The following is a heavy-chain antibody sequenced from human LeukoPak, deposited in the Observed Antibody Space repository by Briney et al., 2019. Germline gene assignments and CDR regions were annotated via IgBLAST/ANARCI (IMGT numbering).Heavy chain of an antibody. Sequence: SESLSLTCTVPVGSISIGGYYWSWIRQHPGKGLEWLGYIYYSGSTYYNPSLKSRVTISVDKSKNQFSLKLSSVTAADTAVYYCARGCLYCSSTSCYQFWFDPWGQGTLVTVSS. CDR1: VGSISIGGYY. D-gene: IGHD2-2*01. CDR2: IYYSGST. J-gene: IGHJ5*02. CDR3: ARGCLYCSSTSCYQFWFDP. V-gene: IGHV4-31*03.